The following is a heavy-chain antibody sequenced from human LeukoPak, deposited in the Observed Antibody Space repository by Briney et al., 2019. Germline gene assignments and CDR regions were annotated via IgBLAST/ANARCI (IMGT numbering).Heavy chain of an antibody. V-gene: IGHV1-24*01. Sequence: ASVKVSCKVSGYTLIELSMHWVRQAPGKGLEWMGGFDPEYGETIYAQKFQGRVTMTEDTSTDAAYMELSSLRSDDTAVYYCAMAAVAGPYSFDYWGQGTLVTVSS. CDR2: FDPEYGET. D-gene: IGHD6-19*01. CDR1: GYTLIELS. J-gene: IGHJ4*02. CDR3: AMAAVAGPYSFDY.